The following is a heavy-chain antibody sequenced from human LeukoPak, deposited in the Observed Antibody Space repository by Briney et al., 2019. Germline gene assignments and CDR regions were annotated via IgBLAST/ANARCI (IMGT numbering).Heavy chain of an antibody. Sequence: PGGSLRLSCEASGFTFSSYWMHWVRQAPGKRLVWVSHINTDGSSTNYADSVRGRFTVSRDNAKNTLNLQMNSLRVEDTAVYYCARDNGGVDYWGQGTLVTVSS. D-gene: IGHD2-8*01. J-gene: IGHJ4*02. CDR1: GFTFSSYW. CDR3: ARDNGGVDY. CDR2: INTDGSST. V-gene: IGHV3-74*01.